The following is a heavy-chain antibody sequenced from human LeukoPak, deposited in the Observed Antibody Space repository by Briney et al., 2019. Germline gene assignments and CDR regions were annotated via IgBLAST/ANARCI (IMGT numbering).Heavy chain of an antibody. J-gene: IGHJ6*02. CDR1: GYTFTCYY. CDR3: ARGYLNWNYATPYGMDV. Sequence: ASVKVSCKASGYTFTCYYMHWVRQAPGQGLEWMGWINPNSGGTNYAQKFQGWVTMTRDTSISTAYMELSRLRSDDTAVYYCARGYLNWNYATPYGMDVWGQGTTVTVSS. CDR2: INPNSGGT. V-gene: IGHV1-2*04. D-gene: IGHD1-7*01.